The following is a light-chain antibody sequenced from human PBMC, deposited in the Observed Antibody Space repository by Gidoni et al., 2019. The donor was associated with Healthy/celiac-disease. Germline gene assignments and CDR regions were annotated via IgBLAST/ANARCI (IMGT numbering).Light chain of an antibody. J-gene: IGLJ1*01. V-gene: IGLV1-40*01. Sequence: QSVLTQPPSVSGAPGQRVTISCTGSSSTIGAGYDVHWYQQLPGTAPKLLIYGNSNRPSGVPDRFSGSKSGTSASLAITGLQAEDEADYYCQSYDSSLSEYVFGTGTKVTVL. CDR2: GNS. CDR1: SSTIGAGYD. CDR3: QSYDSSLSEYV.